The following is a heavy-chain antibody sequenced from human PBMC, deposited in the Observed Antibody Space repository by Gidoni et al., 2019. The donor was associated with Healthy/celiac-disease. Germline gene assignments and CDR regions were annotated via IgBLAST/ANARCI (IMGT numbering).Heavy chain of an antibody. Sequence: QLQLQESGPGLVTPSETLSLTCTVSGGSIRRCSYYLAWTRQPPGKGLEWIGSIYYSGSTYYNPSLKSRVTISVDTSKNQFSLKLSSVTAADTAVYYCARRLSGGYCTNGVCYVLSAQIDYWGQGTLVTVSS. J-gene: IGHJ4*02. CDR2: IYYSGST. CDR1: GGSIRRCSYY. D-gene: IGHD2-8*01. V-gene: IGHV4-39*01. CDR3: ARRLSGGYCTNGVCYVLSAQIDY.